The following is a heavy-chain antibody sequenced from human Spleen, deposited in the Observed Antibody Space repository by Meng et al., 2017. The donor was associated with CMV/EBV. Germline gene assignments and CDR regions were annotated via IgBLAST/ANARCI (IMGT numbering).Heavy chain of an antibody. V-gene: IGHV3-7*01. Sequence: GESLKISCAASGFTFSSYWMSWVRQAPGKGLEWVANVKEDGSEKYYVDPVRGRFTISRDNAQNSLYLQMNSLRAEDTAVFYCARGRWRYSSSYDYWGQGTLVTVSS. D-gene: IGHD6-6*01. J-gene: IGHJ4*02. CDR2: VKEDGSEK. CDR3: ARGRWRYSSSYDY. CDR1: GFTFSSYW.